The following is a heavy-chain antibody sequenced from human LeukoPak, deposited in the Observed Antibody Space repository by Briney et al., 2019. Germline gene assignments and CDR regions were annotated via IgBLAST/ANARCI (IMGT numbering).Heavy chain of an antibody. Sequence: GGSLRLSCAASGFTFTSYTMNWVRQAPGRGLEWISYIMRTADVTSYADSVEGRFTISRDDAKNSLYLQMNSLRAEDTAVYYCVRDWTYAFDLWGQGTMVTASS. CDR2: IMRTADVT. V-gene: IGHV3-48*01. D-gene: IGHD3/OR15-3a*01. CDR1: GFTFTSYT. CDR3: VRDWTYAFDL. J-gene: IGHJ3*01.